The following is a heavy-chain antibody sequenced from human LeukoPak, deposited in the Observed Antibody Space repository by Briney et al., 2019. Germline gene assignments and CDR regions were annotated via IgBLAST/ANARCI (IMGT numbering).Heavy chain of an antibody. CDR1: GYTFTGYY. CDR3: ARGSRVVISGKYYFDY. Sequence: ASVKVSCKASGYTFTGYYMHWVRQAPGQGLEWMGWINPNSGGTNYAQKFQGRVTMTRDTSISTAYMELSRLRSDDTAVYYCARGSRVVISGKYYFDYWGQGTLVTVSS. J-gene: IGHJ4*02. V-gene: IGHV1-2*02. CDR2: INPNSGGT. D-gene: IGHD3-22*01.